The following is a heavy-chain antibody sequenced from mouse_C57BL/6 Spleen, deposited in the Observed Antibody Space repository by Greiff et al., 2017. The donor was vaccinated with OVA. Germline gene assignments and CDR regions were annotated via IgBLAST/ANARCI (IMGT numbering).Heavy chain of an antibody. D-gene: IGHD1-1*01. CDR3: ARSGAYGPFDY. Sequence: QVQLQPSGPELVTPGASVKISCKASGYAFSSSWMNWVKQRPGKGLEWIGRIYPGDGDTNYNGKFKGKATLTADKSSSTAYMQLSSLTSEDSAVDFCARSGAYGPFDYWGQGTTLTVSS. CDR2: IYPGDGDT. V-gene: IGHV1-82*01. CDR1: GYAFSSSW. J-gene: IGHJ2*01.